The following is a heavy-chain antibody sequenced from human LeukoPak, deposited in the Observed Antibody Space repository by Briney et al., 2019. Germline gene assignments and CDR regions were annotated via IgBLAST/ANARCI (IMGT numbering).Heavy chain of an antibody. CDR3: ARSPEGIWFGEFEYFQH. CDR2: IYSGGST. J-gene: IGHJ1*01. Sequence: AGGSLRLSCAASGFTVSSNYMSWVRQAPGKGLEWVSVIYSGGSTYYADSVKGRFTISRDNSKNTLYLQMNSLRAEDTAVYYCARSPEGIWFGEFEYFQHWGQGTLVTVSS. V-gene: IGHV3-53*05. D-gene: IGHD3-10*01. CDR1: GFTVSSNY.